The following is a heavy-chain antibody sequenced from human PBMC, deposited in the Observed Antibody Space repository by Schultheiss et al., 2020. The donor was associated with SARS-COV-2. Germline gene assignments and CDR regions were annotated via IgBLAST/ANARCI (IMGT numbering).Heavy chain of an antibody. V-gene: IGHV3-33*08. D-gene: IGHD2-2*01. CDR2: IWYDGSNK. CDR1: GFTFSSYA. Sequence: GESLKISCAASGFTFSSYAMSWVRQAPGKGLEWVAVIWYDGSNKYYADSVKGRFTISRDNSKNTLYLQMNSLRAEDTAVYYCAREWDVVVPAVYYGMDVWGQGTTVTVSS. CDR3: AREWDVVVPAVYYGMDV. J-gene: IGHJ6*02.